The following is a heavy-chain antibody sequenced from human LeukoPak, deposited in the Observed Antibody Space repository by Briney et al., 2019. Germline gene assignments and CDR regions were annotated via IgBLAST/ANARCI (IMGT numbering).Heavy chain of an antibody. CDR2: IYTSGST. Sequence: PSQTLSLTCTVSGGSISSGSYYWSWIRQPAGKGLEWIGRIYTSGSTNYDPSLKSRVTISVDTSKNQFSLKLSSVTAADTAVYYCARVLYNWFDPWGQGTLVTVSS. CDR1: GGSISSGSYY. V-gene: IGHV4-61*02. J-gene: IGHJ5*02. CDR3: ARVLYNWFDP.